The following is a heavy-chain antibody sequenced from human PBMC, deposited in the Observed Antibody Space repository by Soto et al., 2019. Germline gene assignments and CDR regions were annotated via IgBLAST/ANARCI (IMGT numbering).Heavy chain of an antibody. CDR1: GYAFTDYY. V-gene: IGHV1-46*01. CDR2: INPSGGST. CDR3: ARPHFPGCINAVCYPFDY. Sequence: ASLKVSCKASGYAFTDYYIHWVRQAPGQGLEWMGMINPSGGSTDYAQKFRGRVTMTRDTSTGTVYMELSSLRSEDTAVYYCARPHFPGCINAVCYPFDYWGQGTLVNVSS. J-gene: IGHJ4*02. D-gene: IGHD2-8*01.